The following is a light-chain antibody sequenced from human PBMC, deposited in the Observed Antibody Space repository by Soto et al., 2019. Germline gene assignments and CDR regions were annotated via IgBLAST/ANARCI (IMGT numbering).Light chain of an antibody. CDR3: QQYDNLPIT. CDR1: QDIYNY. V-gene: IGKV1-33*01. CDR2: DAS. Sequence: DIQMTQSPSSLSASVGDRVTITCQASQDIYNYLKWYQQKPGKAPKLLIYDASNLETGVPSRFSGSGSGTDFTFTISSLQPEDIATYYCQQYDNLPITFGPGTKVDIK. J-gene: IGKJ3*01.